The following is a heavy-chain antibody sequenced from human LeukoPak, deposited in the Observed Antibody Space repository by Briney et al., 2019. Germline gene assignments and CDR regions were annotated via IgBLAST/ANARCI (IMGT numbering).Heavy chain of an antibody. CDR1: GGSISSSNYY. J-gene: IGHJ4*02. Sequence: SETLSLTCTVSGGSISSSNYYWGWIRQPPGKGLEWIGSIYYSGSTYYKSSLKSRVTISVDTSNNQFSLKLSSVTAADTAVYYCARLSGSCYYSEYWGQGTLVTVSS. V-gene: IGHV4-39*01. CDR2: IYYSGST. CDR3: ARLSGSCYYSEY. D-gene: IGHD2-15*01.